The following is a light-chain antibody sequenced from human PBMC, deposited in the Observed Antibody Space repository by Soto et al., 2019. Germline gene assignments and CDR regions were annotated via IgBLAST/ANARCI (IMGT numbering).Light chain of an antibody. Sequence: QSALTQPASVSGSLGQSITISCTGAASDIGYYNFVSWYQQHPATAPKLIIYDVSHRPSGISFRFSGSKSGNTASLTISGXXXXXXAAYYCASYTGTDTPWVFGGGTKLTVL. J-gene: IGLJ3*02. CDR2: DVS. V-gene: IGLV2-14*03. CDR3: ASYTGTDTPWV. CDR1: ASDIGYYNF.